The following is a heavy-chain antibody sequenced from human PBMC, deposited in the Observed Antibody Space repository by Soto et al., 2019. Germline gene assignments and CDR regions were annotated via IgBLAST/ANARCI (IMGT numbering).Heavy chain of an antibody. CDR1: GDSVSSNSAA. V-gene: IGHV6-1*01. CDR2: TYYRSKWYN. CDR3: AREDSSGYKGHYYYYSMDV. J-gene: IGHJ6*02. D-gene: IGHD6-19*01. Sequence: SQTLSLTCAISGDSVSSNSAAWNWIRQSPSRGLEWLGRTYYRSKWYNDYAVSVKSRITINPDTSKNQFSLQLNSVTPEDTAVYYCAREDSSGYKGHYYYYSMDVWGQGTTVTVSS.